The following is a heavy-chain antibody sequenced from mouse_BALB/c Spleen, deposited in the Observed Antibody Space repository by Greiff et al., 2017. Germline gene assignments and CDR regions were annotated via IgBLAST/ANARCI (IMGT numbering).Heavy chain of an antibody. CDR2: IYPGDGDT. D-gene: IGHD2-1*01. V-gene: IGHV1-82*01. CDR1: GYAFSSSW. Sequence: VKLMESGPELVKPGASVKISCKASGYAFSSSWMNWVKQRPGQGLEWIGRIYPGDGDTNYNGKFKGKATLTADKSSSTAYMQLSSLTSVDSAVYFCARWGYYDYAMDYWGQGTSVTVSS. J-gene: IGHJ4*01. CDR3: ARWGYYDYAMDY.